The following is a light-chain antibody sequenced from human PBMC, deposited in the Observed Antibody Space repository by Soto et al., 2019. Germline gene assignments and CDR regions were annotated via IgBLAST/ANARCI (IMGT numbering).Light chain of an antibody. CDR2: WAS. J-gene: IGKJ1*01. V-gene: IGKV4-1*01. CDR3: QQYHSAPQT. Sequence: DIVMTQSPDSLAVSLGERATINCKSSQSVLFSPNNKNYLAWYQQKPGQPPKLLIYWASTRESGVPVRFSGSWSGTDFTLTISSLQAEDVAFYYCQQYHSAPQTFGQGTKVEIK. CDR1: QSVLFSPNNKNY.